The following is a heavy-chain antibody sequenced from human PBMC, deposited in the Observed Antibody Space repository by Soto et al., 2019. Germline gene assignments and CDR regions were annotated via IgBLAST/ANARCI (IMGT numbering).Heavy chain of an antibody. CDR1: GFTFSRYG. CDR3: ARESEDLTSNFDY. J-gene: IGHJ4*02. Sequence: PGGSLRLSCEASGFTFSRYGMHWVRQAPGMGLEWVAVISWDGLAQYYGDSVKGRFTISRDNSQSTLYLQMNSLRAEDTAVYYCARESEDLTSNFDYWGQGTLVTVSS. CDR2: ISWDGLAQ. V-gene: IGHV3-30*03.